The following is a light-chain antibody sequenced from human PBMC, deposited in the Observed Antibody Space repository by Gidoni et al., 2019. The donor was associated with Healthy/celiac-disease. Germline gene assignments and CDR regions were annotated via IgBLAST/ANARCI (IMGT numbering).Light chain of an antibody. V-gene: IGKV3-15*01. Sequence: EIVMTQSPATLSVSPGERATLSGRASQSVSSNLAWYQQKPGQAPRLLIYGASTRATGSPARFSGSGSGTEFTLTISSLQSEDFAVYYCQQYNNWPKTFGQGTKVEIK. CDR3: QQYNNWPKT. CDR1: QSVSSN. J-gene: IGKJ1*01. CDR2: GAS.